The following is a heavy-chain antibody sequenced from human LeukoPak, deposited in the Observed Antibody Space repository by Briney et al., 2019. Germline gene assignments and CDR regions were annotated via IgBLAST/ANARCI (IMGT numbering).Heavy chain of an antibody. CDR3: ARGPLGYCSSTSCSRQYNWFDP. CDR1: GGSFSGYY. D-gene: IGHD2-2*01. V-gene: IGHV4-34*01. CDR2: INHSGST. J-gene: IGHJ5*02. Sequence: SETLSLICAVYGGSFSGYYWSWIRQPPGKGLEWIGEINHSGSTNYNPSLKSRVTISVDTSKNQFSLKLSSVTAADTAVYYCARGPLGYCSSTSCSRQYNWFDPWGQGPLVTVSS.